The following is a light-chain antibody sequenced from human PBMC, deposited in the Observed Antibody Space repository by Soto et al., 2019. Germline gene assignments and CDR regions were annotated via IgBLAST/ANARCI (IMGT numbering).Light chain of an antibody. CDR2: LAS. CDR1: QNIQSF. J-gene: IGKJ2*03. V-gene: IGKV1-5*03. Sequence: DIQMTQFPSTLSASVGDQVTITCRASQNIQSFLAWYQQKPGKAPKLLIYLASRLEGVVPSRFSGSGSGTEFTLTINSLQPDDFAIYFCQQYNSHSYYSFGQGTKLEVK. CDR3: QQYNSHSYYS.